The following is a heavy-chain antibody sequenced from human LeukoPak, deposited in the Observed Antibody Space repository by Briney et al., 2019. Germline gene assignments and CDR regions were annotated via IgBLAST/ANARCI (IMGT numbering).Heavy chain of an antibody. D-gene: IGHD3-22*01. Sequence: SDTLSLPRTVSGRSHNRYYWLCIRHPPGKALVEIGNIYYSGSNYYNPSLKRRGHISVDTSKNQFPLKPSSVTAADTAVYYCAKSNGYGLIDIWGQGTMVTVSS. CDR3: AKSNGYGLIDI. CDR2: IYYSGSN. CDR1: GRSHNRYY. V-gene: IGHV4-59*07. J-gene: IGHJ3*02.